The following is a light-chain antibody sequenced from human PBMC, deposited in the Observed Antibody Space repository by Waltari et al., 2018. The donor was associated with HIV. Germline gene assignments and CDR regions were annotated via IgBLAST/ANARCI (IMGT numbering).Light chain of an antibody. Sequence: QSVLTQPPSASGTPGQRVTISCSGSSSNIGSNYVYWYQQLPGTAPKLLIQRNNPRPSGVPDRFSGSTSGTSASLAISGLRSEDEADYYCAAWDDSLSGYVVFGGGTKLTVL. J-gene: IGLJ2*01. CDR2: RNN. CDR3: AAWDDSLSGYVV. CDR1: SSNIGSNY. V-gene: IGLV1-47*01.